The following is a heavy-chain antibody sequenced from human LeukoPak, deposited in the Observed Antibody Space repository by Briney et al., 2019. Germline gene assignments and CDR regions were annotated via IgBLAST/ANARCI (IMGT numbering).Heavy chain of an antibody. CDR1: GYTFTSYG. V-gene: IGHV1-18*01. J-gene: IGHJ4*02. D-gene: IGHD2-15*01. CDR2: ISAYNGNT. CDR3: ASGGYQDY. Sequence: ASVKVPCKASGYTFTSYGISWVRQAPGQGLEWMGWISAYNGNTNYAQKFQGRVTITRNTSISTAYMELSSLRSEDTAVYYCASGGYQDYWGQGTLVTVSS.